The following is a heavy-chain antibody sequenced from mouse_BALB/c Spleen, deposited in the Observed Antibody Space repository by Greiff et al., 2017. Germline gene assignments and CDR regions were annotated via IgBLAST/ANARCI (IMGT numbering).Heavy chain of an antibody. CDR3: ARVYDGYWYFDV. Sequence: EVQVVESGGGLVKPGGSLKLSCAASGFTFSSYAMSWVRQSPEKRLEWVAEISSGGSYTYYPDTVTGRFTISRDNAKNTLYLEMSSLRSEDTAMYYCARVYDGYWYFDVWGAGTTVTVSS. V-gene: IGHV5-9-4*01. CDR1: GFTFSSYA. CDR2: ISSGGSYT. J-gene: IGHJ1*01. D-gene: IGHD2-3*01.